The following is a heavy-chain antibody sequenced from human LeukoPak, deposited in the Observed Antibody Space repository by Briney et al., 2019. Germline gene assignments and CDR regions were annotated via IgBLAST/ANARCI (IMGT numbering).Heavy chain of an antibody. CDR2: VSGNGGGT. CDR1: GFNFKTYA. CDR3: AKGGTFSDY. Sequence: GGPLRLSCAASGFNFKTYAMTWVRQAPGKGLEWVSAVSGNGGGTYYADSVKGRFTISRDNSKNTLYLQMNILRAEDTALYYCAKGGTFSDYWGQGTLVTVSS. V-gene: IGHV3-23*01. J-gene: IGHJ4*02.